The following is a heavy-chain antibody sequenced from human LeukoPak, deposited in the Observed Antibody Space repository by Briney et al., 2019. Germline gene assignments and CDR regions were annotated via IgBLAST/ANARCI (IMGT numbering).Heavy chain of an antibody. J-gene: IGHJ4*02. CDR1: GYTFTSYY. CDR3: ARVSGYYHGVDY. D-gene: IGHD3-3*01. CDR2: INTSGGST. Sequence: ASVKVSCKASGYTFTSYYMHWVRQAPGQGLEWMGVINTSGGSTNYARKFQGRVTMTTDTSTSTAYMELRSLRSDDTAVYYCARVSGYYHGVDYWGQGTLVTVSS. V-gene: IGHV1-46*01.